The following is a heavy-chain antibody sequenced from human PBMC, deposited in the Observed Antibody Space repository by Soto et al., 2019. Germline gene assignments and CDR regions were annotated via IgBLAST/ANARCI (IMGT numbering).Heavy chain of an antibody. V-gene: IGHV3-21*01. D-gene: IGHD3-10*01. CDR3: ARDSSGSYPPGDGMDV. CDR1: GFTFSSFS. J-gene: IGHJ6*02. CDR2: ISSSSSHT. Sequence: GSLRLSCAASGFTFSSFSMNWVRQAPGKGPEWVSAISSSSSHTYYADSVKGRFTISRDNAKNSLYLQVNSLRAEDTAVYYCARDSSGSYPPGDGMDVWGPGTTVTVYS.